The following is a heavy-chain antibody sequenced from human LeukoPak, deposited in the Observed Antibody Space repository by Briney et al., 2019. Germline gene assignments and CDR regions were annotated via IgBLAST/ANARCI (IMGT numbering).Heavy chain of an antibody. V-gene: IGHV4-59*01. CDR1: GGSISSYY. D-gene: IGHD3-9*01. Sequence: PSETLPLTCTVSGGSISSYYWSWIRQPPGKGLEWIGYIYYSGSTNYNPSLKSRVTISVDTSKNQFSLKLSSVTAADTAVYYCARGHYDILTGYYPYEFDYWGQGTLVTVSS. CDR3: ARGHYDILTGYYPYEFDY. CDR2: IYYSGST. J-gene: IGHJ4*02.